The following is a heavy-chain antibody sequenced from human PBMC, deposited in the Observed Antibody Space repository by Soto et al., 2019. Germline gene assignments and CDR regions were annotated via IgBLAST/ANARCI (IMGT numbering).Heavy chain of an antibody. Sequence: GSLRLSCAASGFSFSDYYMDWVRQAPGKGLEWVGRSRDKAHSYTTEYAASVKARFTVSRDDSTNSLYLQMNSLRTEDTAVYFCARLPYYTSGSSDWGQGTLVTVSS. CDR1: GFSFSDYY. J-gene: IGHJ4*02. D-gene: IGHD3-10*01. CDR2: SRDKAHSYTT. V-gene: IGHV3-72*01. CDR3: ARLPYYTSGSSD.